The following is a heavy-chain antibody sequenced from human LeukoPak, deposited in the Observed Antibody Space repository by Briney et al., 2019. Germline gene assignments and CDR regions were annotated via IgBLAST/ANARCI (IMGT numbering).Heavy chain of an antibody. CDR3: ARDHDSSEAFDL. V-gene: IGHV4-61*09. D-gene: IGHD3-22*01. Sequence: MASQTLSLTCTVSGGSISSGNYFWSWIRQPAGKGLEWIGHIFTSGSTNYNPSLKSRVTMSVDTSKNQFSLKLNSVTAADTAVYYCARDHDSSEAFDLWAKGQWSPSLQ. J-gene: IGHJ3*01. CDR2: IFTSGST. CDR1: GGSISSGNYF.